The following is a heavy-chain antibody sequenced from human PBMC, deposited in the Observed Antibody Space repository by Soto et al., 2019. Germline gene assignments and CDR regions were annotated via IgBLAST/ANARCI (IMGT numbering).Heavy chain of an antibody. V-gene: IGHV3-33*01. Sequence: GGSLRLSCAASGFTFSSYGMHWVRQAPGKGLEWVAVIWYDGSNKYYADSVKGRFTISRDNSKDTLYLQMNSLRAEDTAVYYCARPLDLYYDSSGYFRYWGQGTLVTV. D-gene: IGHD3-22*01. CDR3: ARPLDLYYDSSGYFRY. J-gene: IGHJ4*02. CDR1: GFTFSSYG. CDR2: IWYDGSNK.